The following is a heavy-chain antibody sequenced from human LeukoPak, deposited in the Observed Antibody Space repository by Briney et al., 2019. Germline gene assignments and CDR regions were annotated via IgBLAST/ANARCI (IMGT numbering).Heavy chain of an antibody. D-gene: IGHD1-26*01. CDR2: IYHSGST. Sequence: SETLSLTCTVSGGSISGSSYYWGWIRQPPGKGLEWIGEIYHSGSTNYNPSLKSRVTISVDKSKNQFSLKLSSVTAADTAVYYCAVGAVPSSYYFDYWGQGTLVTVSS. V-gene: IGHV4-39*07. CDR1: GGSISGSSYY. J-gene: IGHJ4*02. CDR3: AVGAVPSSYYFDY.